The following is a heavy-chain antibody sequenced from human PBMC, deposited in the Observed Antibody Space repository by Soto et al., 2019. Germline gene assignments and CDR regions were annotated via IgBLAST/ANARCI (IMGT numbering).Heavy chain of an antibody. CDR1: GGSISSSNW. V-gene: IGHV4-4*02. J-gene: IGHJ5*02. Sequence: SETLSLTCAVSGGSISSSNWWSWVRQPPGKGLEWIGEIYHSGSTNYNPSLKSRVTISVDKSKNQSSLKLSSVTAADTAVYYCARGYYDFWSGYYTGWFDPWGQGTLVTVSS. D-gene: IGHD3-3*01. CDR2: IYHSGST. CDR3: ARGYYDFWSGYYTGWFDP.